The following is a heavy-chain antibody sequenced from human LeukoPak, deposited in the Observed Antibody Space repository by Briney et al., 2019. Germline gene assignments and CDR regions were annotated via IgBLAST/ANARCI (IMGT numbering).Heavy chain of an antibody. D-gene: IGHD5-18*01. V-gene: IGHV4-28*05. CDR3: ARTDSYGYYFDY. CDR2: IYYTGCI. CDR1: AYSISSPNW. J-gene: IGHJ4*02. Sequence: SETLSLTCAVSAYSISSPNWWGWIRQPPGKGLEYIGYIYYTGCIYYNPSLKSRVTMSVDTSKNHFSLKLSSVTAVDTAVYYCARTDSYGYYFDYWGQGTLVTVSS.